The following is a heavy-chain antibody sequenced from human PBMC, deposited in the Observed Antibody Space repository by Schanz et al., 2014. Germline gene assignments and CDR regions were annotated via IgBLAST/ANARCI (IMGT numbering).Heavy chain of an antibody. J-gene: IGHJ4*02. D-gene: IGHD6-19*01. Sequence: VQLVESGGDLVKPGGSLRLSCEASGFTFSNYGMNWVRQAPGKGLEWVSGITRQGTTYYGDFVRGRFSISRDLSSNTLYLQMNSLRADDSAIYYCAKDRPSSGWPAFDVWGQGTLVTVSS. V-gene: IGHV3-23*04. CDR2: ITRQGTT. CDR1: GFTFSNYG. CDR3: AKDRPSSGWPAFDV.